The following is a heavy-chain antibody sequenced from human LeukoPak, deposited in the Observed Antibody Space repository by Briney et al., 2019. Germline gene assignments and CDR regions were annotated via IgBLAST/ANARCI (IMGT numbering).Heavy chain of an antibody. D-gene: IGHD2-2*01. CDR2: IYYSGST. J-gene: IGHJ6*02. CDR1: GGSISSYY. CDR3: ARSKTTHCSSTTCLYYYYGMDV. V-gene: IGHV4-59*01. Sequence: KPSETLSLTCTVSGGSISSYYWSWIRQPPGQGLEWIGYIYYSGSTNYNPSLKSRVTISVDTSKNQFSLKLSSVTAADTAVYYCARSKTTHCSSTTCLYYYYGMDVWGQGTTVTVSS.